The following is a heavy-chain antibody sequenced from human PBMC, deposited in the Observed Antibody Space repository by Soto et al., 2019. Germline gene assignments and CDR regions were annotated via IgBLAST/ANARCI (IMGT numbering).Heavy chain of an antibody. D-gene: IGHD2-8*01. V-gene: IGHV3-23*01. CDR1: GFTFSSYA. CDR3: AKVMVSIGWFDP. J-gene: IGHJ5*02. Sequence: EVQLLESGGGLVQPGGSLRLSCAASGFTFSSYAMSWVRQAPGKGLEWVSAISGSGGSTYYAVSVKGRFTISRDNSKNTLYLQMNSLRAEDTAVYYCAKVMVSIGWFDPWGQGTLVTVSS. CDR2: ISGSGGST.